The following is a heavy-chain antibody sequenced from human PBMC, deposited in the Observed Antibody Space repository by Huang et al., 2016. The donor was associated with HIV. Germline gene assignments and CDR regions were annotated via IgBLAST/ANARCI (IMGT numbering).Heavy chain of an antibody. V-gene: IGHV1-69*13. Sequence: QVHLVQSGAEVKKPGSSVKVSCKASGGTFSNFAVNWVRQAPGEGLEWMGGIIPIFESVTHAPKLQGRVSSTADEASTTVYMELSSLRSEDTATYYCAKSPVAPASIGAYMDVWGKGTTVTVSS. CDR1: GGTFSNFA. CDR3: AKSPVAPASIGAYMDV. D-gene: IGHD3-22*01. J-gene: IGHJ6*03. CDR2: IIPIFESV.